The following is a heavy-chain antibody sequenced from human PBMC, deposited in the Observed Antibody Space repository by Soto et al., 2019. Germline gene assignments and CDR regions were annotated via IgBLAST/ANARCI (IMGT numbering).Heavy chain of an antibody. CDR3: AREQFAYCGGDCYSYDY. J-gene: IGHJ4*02. D-gene: IGHD2-21*02. Sequence: QVQLVQSGAEVKKPGSSVKVSCKASGGTFSSYAISWVRQAPGQGLEWMGGIIPIFGTANYAQKFQGRVTITADESTSTAYMELSSLRSEDTAVYYCAREQFAYCGGDCYSYDYWGQGTLVTVSS. V-gene: IGHV1-69*12. CDR2: IIPIFGTA. CDR1: GGTFSSYA.